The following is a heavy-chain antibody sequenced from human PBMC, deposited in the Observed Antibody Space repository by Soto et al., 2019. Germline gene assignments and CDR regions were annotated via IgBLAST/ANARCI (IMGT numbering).Heavy chain of an antibody. CDR3: AREKEEYYDFWSGYSSMNWFDP. D-gene: IGHD3-3*01. V-gene: IGHV4-59*01. Sequence: PSETLSLTCTVSGGSISSYYWSWIRQPPGKGLEWIGYIYYSGSTNYNPSLKSRVTISVDTSKNQFSLKLSSVTAADTAVYYCAREKEEYYDFWSGYSSMNWFDPWGQGTLVTVSS. J-gene: IGHJ5*02. CDR2: IYYSGST. CDR1: GGSISSYY.